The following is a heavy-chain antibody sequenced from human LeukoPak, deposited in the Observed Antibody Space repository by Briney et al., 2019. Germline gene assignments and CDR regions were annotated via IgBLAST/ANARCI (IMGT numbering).Heavy chain of an antibody. Sequence: HGMTLRLSCGVWVFTYSSYCMQWVSHPSARGLEWVAVIWYDERNKYYADYVKGRINISKVNSKDTLYRQMNSLRAEETAGYYCASGVRGYSYGNDDYYYGMDIWGQGTTVTVSS. CDR2: IWYDERNK. CDR3: ASGVRGYSYGNDDYYYGMDI. J-gene: IGHJ6*02. V-gene: IGHV3-33*08. CDR1: VFTYSSYC. D-gene: IGHD5-18*01.